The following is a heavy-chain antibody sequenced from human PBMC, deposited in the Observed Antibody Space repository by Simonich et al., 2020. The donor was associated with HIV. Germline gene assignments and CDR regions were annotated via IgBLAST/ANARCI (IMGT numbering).Heavy chain of an antibody. CDR2: INHGEST. CDR3: ARYTPAYSRGHWYFDL. J-gene: IGHJ2*01. D-gene: IGHD6-19*01. V-gene: IGHV4-34*02. Sequence: QVQLQQWGAGLLKPSETLSLTCAVYGGSFSGYYWSWIRQPPGKGLGWIGEINHGESTPYTPSLKSRVTISEDSSKTQFSLNLSSVTAADTAVYYCARYTPAYSRGHWYFDLWGRGTLVTVSS. CDR1: GGSFSGYY.